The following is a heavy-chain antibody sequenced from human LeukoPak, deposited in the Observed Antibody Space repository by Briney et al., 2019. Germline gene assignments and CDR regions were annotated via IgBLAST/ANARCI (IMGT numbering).Heavy chain of an antibody. CDR3: ARESLRPT. CDR1: GYTFSKFG. J-gene: IGHJ4*02. V-gene: IGHV1-18*01. CDR2: ISAYNGDT. Sequence: GASVKVSCKASGYTFSKFGISWVRQAPGQGLEWMGWISAYNGDTNCAQEFQGRITMTIDTSTNTAYMELRSLKSDDTAVYYCARESLRPTWGQRTLVTVSS. D-gene: IGHD5-12*01.